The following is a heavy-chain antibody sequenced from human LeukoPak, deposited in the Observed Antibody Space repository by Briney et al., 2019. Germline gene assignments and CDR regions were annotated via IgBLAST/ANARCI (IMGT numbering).Heavy chain of an antibody. J-gene: IGHJ5*02. D-gene: IGHD3-22*01. V-gene: IGHV1-8*03. CDR1: GYTFTSYD. CDR3: ARSGPIVVVIYNWFDP. Sequence: ASVRVSCKASGYTFTSYDINWVRQATGQGLEWMGWMNPNSGYTGYAQTFQGRVTITRDTSTSTAYMELSSLRSEDTAVYYCARSGPIVVVIYNWFDPWGQGTLVTVSS. CDR2: MNPNSGYT.